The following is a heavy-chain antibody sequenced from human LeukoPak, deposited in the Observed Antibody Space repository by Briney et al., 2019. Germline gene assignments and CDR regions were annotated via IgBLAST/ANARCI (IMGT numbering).Heavy chain of an antibody. CDR3: ARHYGP. CDR2: IYYSGTT. D-gene: IGHD3-16*01. CDR1: GGSMTGSY. V-gene: IGHV4-59*01. Sequence: SETLSLTCTVSGGSMTGSYWSWIRQPPGKGLEWIGYIYYSGTTNYNPPLKSRVTISVDTSKNQFSLKLTSVTAADTAVYFCARHYGPWGQGTLVTVSS. J-gene: IGHJ5*02.